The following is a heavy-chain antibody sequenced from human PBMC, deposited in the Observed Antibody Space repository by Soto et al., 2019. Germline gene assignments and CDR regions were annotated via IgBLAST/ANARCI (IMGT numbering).Heavy chain of an antibody. D-gene: IGHD3-10*01. CDR1: GGTFSSYA. J-gene: IGHJ5*02. CDR3: ARELEITMQTSSFDP. Sequence: QVQLVQSGAEVKKPGSSVKVSCKASGGTFSSYAISWVRQAPGQGREWMGGIIAVFGTANYAQKFQGRVTITADDSTSTAFMELISARSEDTAVYYCARELEITMQTSSFDPWGQGTLVTVSS. V-gene: IGHV1-69*01. CDR2: IIAVFGTA.